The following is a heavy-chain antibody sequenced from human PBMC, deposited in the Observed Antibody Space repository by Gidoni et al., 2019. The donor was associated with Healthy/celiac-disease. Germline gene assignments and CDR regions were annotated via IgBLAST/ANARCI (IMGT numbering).Heavy chain of an antibody. CDR3: ARDGLHYGSGFDL. J-gene: IGHJ2*01. Sequence: EVQLVESGGGLVQPGGSLSLSCAASAFTFSSYEMNCVRQAPGKGLEWVSYISSSGSTIYYADSVKGRFTISRDNAKNSLYLQMNSLRAEDTAVYYCARDGLHYGSGFDLWGRGTLVTVSS. D-gene: IGHD4-17*01. V-gene: IGHV3-48*03. CDR2: ISSSGSTI. CDR1: AFTFSSYE.